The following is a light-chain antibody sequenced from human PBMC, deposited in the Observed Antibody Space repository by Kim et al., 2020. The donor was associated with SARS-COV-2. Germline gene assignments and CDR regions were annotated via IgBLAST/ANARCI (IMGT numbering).Light chain of an antibody. CDR1: LSVNKF. CDR2: RTS. J-gene: IGKJ1*01. Sequence: DIHMTQSPSALSASVGDRVTITCRAGLSVNKFVAWYQQKPGRAPQLLIYRTSRLQTGVPSRFSGSGSGAQFTLTINALQPDDSATYYCQQYNSDWGPFGRWTKVDIK. V-gene: IGKV1-5*03. CDR3: QQYNSDWGP.